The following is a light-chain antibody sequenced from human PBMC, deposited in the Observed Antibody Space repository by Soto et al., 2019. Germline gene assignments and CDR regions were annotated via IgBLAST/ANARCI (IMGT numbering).Light chain of an antibody. Sequence: EIGVTLSPATLSVSPGERATLSCRASQSVSSNLAWYQQKPGQAPRLLIYGASTRATGIPARFSGSGSGTEFTLTISSLQSEDFAGYCCKQYNNLPRPFAEGTKAAIK. V-gene: IGKV3-15*01. CDR1: QSVSSN. J-gene: IGKJ1*01. CDR2: GAS. CDR3: KQYNNLPRP.